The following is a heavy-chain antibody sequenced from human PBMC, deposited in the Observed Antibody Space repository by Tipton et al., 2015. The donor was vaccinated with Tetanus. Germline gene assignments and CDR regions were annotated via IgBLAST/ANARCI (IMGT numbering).Heavy chain of an antibody. J-gene: IGHJ5*02. CDR3: SRTAVNWFDP. D-gene: IGHD2-21*02. CDR1: GGSINTGDYY. V-gene: IGHV4-30-4*01. Sequence: TLSLTCNVSGGSINTGDYYWSWIRQSPGKGLEWIGHVYYSGRTYYNPPLKSRVTISADMSKNQFSLKLRSVTAADTAFYYCSRTAVNWFDPWGPGILVTVSS. CDR2: VYYSGRT.